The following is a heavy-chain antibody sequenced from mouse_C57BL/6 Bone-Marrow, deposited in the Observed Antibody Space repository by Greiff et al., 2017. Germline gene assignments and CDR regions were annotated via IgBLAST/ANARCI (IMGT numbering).Heavy chain of an antibody. D-gene: IGHD1-1*01. CDR1: GYTFTSYW. CDR2: INPSSGYT. CDR3: ARSVVCVDYYEFAY. J-gene: IGHJ3*01. V-gene: IGHV1-7*01. Sequence: VQLQQSGAELAKPGASVKLSCKASGYTFTSYWMHWVKQRPGQGLEWIGYINPSSGYTKYNQKFKDKATLTAAKSSCTAYMQLSSLTYDDSAVYYCARSVVCVDYYEFAYWGQGTLVTVSA.